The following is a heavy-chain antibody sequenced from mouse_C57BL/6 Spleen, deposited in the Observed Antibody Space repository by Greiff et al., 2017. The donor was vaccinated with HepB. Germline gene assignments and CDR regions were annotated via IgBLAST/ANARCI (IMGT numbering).Heavy chain of an antibody. J-gene: IGHJ4*01. V-gene: IGHV1-15*01. D-gene: IGHD1-1*01. CDR1: GYTFTDYE. CDR2: IDPETGGT. CDR3: TRGFYYGSSALAMDY. Sequence: QVQLQQSGAELVRPGASVTLSCKASGYTFTDYEMHWVKQTPVHGLEWIGAIDPETGGTAYNQKFKGKAILTADKSSSTAYMELRSLTSEDSAVYYCTRGFYYGSSALAMDYWGQGTSVTVSS.